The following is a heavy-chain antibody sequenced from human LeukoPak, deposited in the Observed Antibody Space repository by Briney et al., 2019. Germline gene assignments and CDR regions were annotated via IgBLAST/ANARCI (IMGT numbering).Heavy chain of an antibody. CDR1: GGSISSYY. Sequence: SGTLSLTCTVSGGSISSYYWSWIRQPPGKGLEWIGYIYTSGSTNYNPSLKSRVTISVDTSKNQFSLKLSSVTAADTAVYCCARHDSTVPAAPLDYWGQGTLVTVSS. V-gene: IGHV4-4*09. D-gene: IGHD2-2*01. J-gene: IGHJ4*02. CDR3: ARHDSTVPAAPLDY. CDR2: IYTSGST.